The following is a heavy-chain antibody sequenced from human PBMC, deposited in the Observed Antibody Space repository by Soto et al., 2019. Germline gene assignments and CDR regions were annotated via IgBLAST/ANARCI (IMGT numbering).Heavy chain of an antibody. D-gene: IGHD3-10*01. V-gene: IGHV1-8*01. CDR3: ARGPLRLLWFGELLDYGMDV. CDR1: GYTFTSYD. CDR2: MNPNSGNT. J-gene: IGHJ6*02. Sequence: ASVTVSCKASGYTFTSYDINWVRQATGQGLEWMGWMNPNSGNTGYAQKFQGRVTMTRNTSISTAYMGLSSLRSEDTAVYYCARGPLRLLWFGELLDYGMDVWGQGTTVIVSS.